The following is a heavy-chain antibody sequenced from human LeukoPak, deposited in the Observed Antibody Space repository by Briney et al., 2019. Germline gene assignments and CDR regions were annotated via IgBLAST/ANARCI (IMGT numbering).Heavy chain of an antibody. V-gene: IGHV1-2*02. CDR1: GYTFTGYY. D-gene: IGHD3-10*01. CDR2: INPNSGGT. CDR3: ARVNGWFGETQGAFDI. Sequence: ASVKVSCKASGYTFTGYYMHWVRQAPGQGLEWMGWINPNSGGTNYAQKFQGRVTMTRDTSISTAYMELSRLRSDDTAVYYCARVNGWFGETQGAFDIWGQGTMVTVSS. J-gene: IGHJ3*02.